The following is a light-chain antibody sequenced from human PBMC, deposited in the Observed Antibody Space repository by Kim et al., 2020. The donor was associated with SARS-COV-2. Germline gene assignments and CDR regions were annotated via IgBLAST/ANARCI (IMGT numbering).Light chain of an antibody. CDR3: QQYSIYWT. CDR2: GAS. Sequence: SATVGDRGTITCRARQGISSALAWYQQKPGKAPNLLIYGASSLESAVPSRFSGTGSGTEFTLTISSLQPDDVATYYCQQYSIYWTFGQGTKVDIK. CDR1: QGISSA. V-gene: IGKV1-13*02. J-gene: IGKJ1*01.